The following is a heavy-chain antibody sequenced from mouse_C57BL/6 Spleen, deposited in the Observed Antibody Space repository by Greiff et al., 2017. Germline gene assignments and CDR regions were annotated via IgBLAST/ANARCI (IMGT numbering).Heavy chain of an antibody. V-gene: IGHV1-81*01. CDR1: GYTFTSYG. CDR2: IYPRSGNT. J-gene: IGHJ2*01. CDR3: ARSRDYYGSSSYYFDY. Sequence: QVQLKQSGAELARPGASVKLSCKASGYTFTSYGISWVKQRTGQGLEWIGEIYPRSGNTYYNEKFKGKATLTADKSSSTAYMELRSLTSEDSAVYFCARSRDYYGSSSYYFDYWGQGTTLTVSS. D-gene: IGHD1-1*01.